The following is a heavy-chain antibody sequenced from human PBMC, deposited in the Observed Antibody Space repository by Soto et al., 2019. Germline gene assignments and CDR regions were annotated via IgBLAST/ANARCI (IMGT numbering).Heavy chain of an antibody. CDR3: ARDRGGGSIFGGHYGMDV. Sequence: PGGSLRLSCAASGFIFRDFYMSWIRQVPGKGLEWLSKISSSSSSTDYADSVKGRFTISRDNAKNSLYHQMSSLRAEDTAVYYCARDRGGGSIFGGHYGMDVWGQGTTVTVSS. CDR2: ISSSSSST. CDR1: GFIFRDFY. V-gene: IGHV3-11*06. J-gene: IGHJ6*02. D-gene: IGHD3-3*01.